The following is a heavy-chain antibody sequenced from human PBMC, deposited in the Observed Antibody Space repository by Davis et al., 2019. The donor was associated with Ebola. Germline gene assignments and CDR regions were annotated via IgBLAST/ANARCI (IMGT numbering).Heavy chain of an antibody. CDR3: ARDLVYGGNAFFDY. D-gene: IGHD4-23*01. Sequence: GESLKISCEVSGFSFSGYWMSWVRQAPGKGLEWVANINQGGGEKQYVDSVKGRFTISRDNAKNSLSLQMSSLRADDTAMYYCARDLVYGGNAFFDYWGQGAPVRVSS. CDR1: GFSFSGYW. CDR2: INQGGGEK. J-gene: IGHJ4*02. V-gene: IGHV3-7*03.